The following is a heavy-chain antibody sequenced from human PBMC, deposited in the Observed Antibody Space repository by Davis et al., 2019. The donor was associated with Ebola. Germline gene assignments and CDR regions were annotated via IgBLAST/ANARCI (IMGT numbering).Heavy chain of an antibody. CDR1: GGSFSGYY. Sequence: PSDILSLTCDVYGGSFSGYYWSWIRQPPGKGLEWTGEIKHSGSTNYNPSLESRVFISVDNSTNHFSLKLISVTDANTAVYYCARVNPSLLSDAFDIWGKGTMVTVSS. J-gene: IGHJ3*02. V-gene: IGHV4-34*01. CDR3: ARVNPSLLSDAFDI. D-gene: IGHD2-21*01. CDR2: IKHSGST.